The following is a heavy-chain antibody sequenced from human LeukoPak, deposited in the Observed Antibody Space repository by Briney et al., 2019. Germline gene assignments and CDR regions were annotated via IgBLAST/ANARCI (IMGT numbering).Heavy chain of an antibody. CDR3: ASIGPSGGSFDY. V-gene: IGHV4-59*08. CDR2: IYYSGST. J-gene: IGHJ4*02. D-gene: IGHD4-23*01. CDR1: SGSISSYY. Sequence: SETLSLTCTVSSGSISSYYWSWIRQPPGKGLEWIGYIYYSGSTNYNPSLKSRVTISVDTSKNQFSLKLSSVTAADTAVYYCASIGPSGGSFDYWGQGTLVTVSS.